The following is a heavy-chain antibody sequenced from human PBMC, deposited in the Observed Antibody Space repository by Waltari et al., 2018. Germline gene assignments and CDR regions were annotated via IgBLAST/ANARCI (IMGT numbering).Heavy chain of an antibody. V-gene: IGHV3-48*03. D-gene: IGHD3-16*01. J-gene: IGHJ4*02. CDR3: ARDHTCGGVGFDY. CDR2: ISSSGSTI. Sequence: EVQLVESGGGLVQPGGSLRLSCAASGFPFGSYEMNWVRQAPGKGLEWVSYISSSGSTIYYADSVKGRFTISRDNAKNSLYLQMNSLRAEDTAVYYCARDHTCGGVGFDYWGQGTLVTVSS. CDR1: GFPFGSYE.